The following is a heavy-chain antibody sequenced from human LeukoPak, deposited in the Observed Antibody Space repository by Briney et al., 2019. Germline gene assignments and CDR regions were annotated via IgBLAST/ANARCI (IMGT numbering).Heavy chain of an antibody. J-gene: IGHJ6*03. V-gene: IGHV4-39*01. CDR3: ARTHSGYDSIYYYYMDV. D-gene: IGHD5-12*01. CDR1: GGSISSSSYY. Sequence: SETLSLTCTVSGGSISSSSYYWGWIRHPPGKGLEWIGSIYYSGSTYYNPSLKSRVTISVDTSKNQFSLKLSSVTAADTAVYYCARTHSGYDSIYYYYMDVWGKGTTVTVSS. CDR2: IYYSGST.